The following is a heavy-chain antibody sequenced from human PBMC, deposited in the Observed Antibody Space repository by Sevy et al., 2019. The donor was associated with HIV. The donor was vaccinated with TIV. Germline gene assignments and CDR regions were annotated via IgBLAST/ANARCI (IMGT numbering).Heavy chain of an antibody. D-gene: IGHD1-26*01. CDR3: AREGSGSYLPPSDY. CDR1: GYTFTSYG. V-gene: IGHV1-18*04. Sequence: ASVKVSCKASGYTFTSYGIIWVRQAPGQGLEWMGWISAYNGNTNYAQKLQGRVTMTTDTSTSTAYMELRSLRSDDTAVYYCAREGSGSYLPPSDYWGQGTLVTVSS. CDR2: ISAYNGNT. J-gene: IGHJ4*02.